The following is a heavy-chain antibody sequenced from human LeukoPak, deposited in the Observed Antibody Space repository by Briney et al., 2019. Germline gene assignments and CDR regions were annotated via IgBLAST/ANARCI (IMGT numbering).Heavy chain of an antibody. J-gene: IGHJ5*01. V-gene: IGHV4-39*01. CDR2: IYYSGTT. Sequence: PSETLSLTCTVSGGFISRNSFYWGWIRQPPGKGLEWIGSIYYSGTTYYNPSRKSRVTISVDTSKNQFSLKLNSVTAADTAVYYCVRRRAGRDWFDSWGQGTLVTVSS. CDR1: GGFISRNSFY. CDR3: VRRRAGRDWFDS. D-gene: IGHD6-19*01.